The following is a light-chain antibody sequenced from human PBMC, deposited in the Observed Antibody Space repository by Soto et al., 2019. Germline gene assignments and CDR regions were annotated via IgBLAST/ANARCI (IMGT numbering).Light chain of an antibody. Sequence: QSALTQPPSASGSPGQSVTISCTGTSSDVGGYNYVSWYQQHPGKAPKLMIYEVSKRPSGVPDRFSGSKSGNTASLTVSGLQAEDGADYYSSSFAGNNNFVVFGGGTKLT. CDR2: EVS. J-gene: IGLJ2*01. V-gene: IGLV2-8*01. CDR3: SSFAGNNNFVV. CDR1: SSDVGGYNY.